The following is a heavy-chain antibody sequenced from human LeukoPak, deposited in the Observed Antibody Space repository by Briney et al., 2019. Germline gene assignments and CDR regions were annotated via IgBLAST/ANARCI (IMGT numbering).Heavy chain of an antibody. CDR3: ASYSSATAYYYYYYMAV. J-gene: IGHJ6*03. CDR2: IHPNSGDT. Sequence: ASVKVSCKAFGYTFTGYYIHWVRQAPGPGLEWMGSIHPNSGDTKYAQKFQGRVTMTGDTSINTAYMELSGLTSDDTAVYYCASYSSATAYYYYYYMAVWGKGTTVIVSS. CDR1: GYTFTGYY. D-gene: IGHD3-10*01. V-gene: IGHV1-2*02.